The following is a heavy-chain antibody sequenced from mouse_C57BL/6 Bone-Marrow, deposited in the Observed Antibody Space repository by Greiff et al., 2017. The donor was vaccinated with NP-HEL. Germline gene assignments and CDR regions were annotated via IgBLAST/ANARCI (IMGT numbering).Heavy chain of an antibody. J-gene: IGHJ1*03. Sequence: QVQLQQPGAELVRPGTSVKLSCKASGYTFTSYWVHWVKQRPGQGLEWIGVIDPSDSYTNYNQKFKGKATLTVDTSSSTAYMQLSSLTSEDSAVYYCAIYYDYGDWYFDVWGTGTTVTVSS. V-gene: IGHV1-59*01. CDR1: GYTFTSYW. CDR2: IDPSDSYT. CDR3: AIYYDYGDWYFDV. D-gene: IGHD2-4*01.